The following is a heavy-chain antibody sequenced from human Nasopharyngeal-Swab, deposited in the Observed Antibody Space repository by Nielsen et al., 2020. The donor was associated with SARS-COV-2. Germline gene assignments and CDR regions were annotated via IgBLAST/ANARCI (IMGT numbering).Heavy chain of an antibody. J-gene: IGHJ5*02. CDR3: AGEKGYCSGGSCYNWFDP. V-gene: IGHV1-69*06. Sequence: SVKVSCKASGGTFSSYAISWVRQAPGQGLEWMGGIIPIFGTANYAQKFQGRVTITADKSTSTAYMELSSLRSEDTAVYYCAGEKGYCSGGSCYNWFDPWGQGTLVTVSS. CDR2: IIPIFGTA. D-gene: IGHD2-15*01. CDR1: GGTFSSYA.